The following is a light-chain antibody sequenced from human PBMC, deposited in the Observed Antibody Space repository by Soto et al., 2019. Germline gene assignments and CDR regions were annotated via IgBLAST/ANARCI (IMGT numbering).Light chain of an antibody. Sequence: DIQMTQSPSTLSASVGDRVTITCRASQSISSWLAWYQQKPGKAPKLLIYKASSLESGVPSRFSGSGSGTEFTLTISSLQSEDFAVYYCQQHNNWPTWTFGQGTKVDIK. J-gene: IGKJ1*01. CDR2: KAS. V-gene: IGKV1-5*03. CDR1: QSISSW. CDR3: QQHNNWPTWT.